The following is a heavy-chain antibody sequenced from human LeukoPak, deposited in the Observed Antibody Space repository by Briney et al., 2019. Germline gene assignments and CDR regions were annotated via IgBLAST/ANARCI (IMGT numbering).Heavy chain of an antibody. D-gene: IGHD4-17*01. CDR1: GFTVSSND. J-gene: IGHJ4*02. CDR2: IYSGGST. V-gene: IGHV3-53*01. Sequence: PGGSLRLSCAASGFTVSSNDMSWVRQAPGKGLECISVIYSGGSTDYADSVKGRLTISRDNSKNTLYLQMNSLRAEDTAVYYCARVVDHDYGDYYLDCWGQGTLVTVSS. CDR3: ARVVDHDYGDYYLDC.